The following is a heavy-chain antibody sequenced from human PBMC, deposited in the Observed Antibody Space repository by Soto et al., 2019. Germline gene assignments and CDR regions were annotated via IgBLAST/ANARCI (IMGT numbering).Heavy chain of an antibody. CDR2: IRSKANSYAT. CDR1: GFTFSGSA. CDR3: TVIIAAAGRFRAY. J-gene: IGHJ4*02. V-gene: IGHV3-73*01. Sequence: GESLKISCAASGFTFSGSAMHWVRQASGKGLEWVGRIRSKANSYATAYAASVKGRFTISRDDSKNTAYLQMNSLKTEDTAVYYCTVIIAAAGRFRAYWGQGTLVTVSS. D-gene: IGHD6-13*01.